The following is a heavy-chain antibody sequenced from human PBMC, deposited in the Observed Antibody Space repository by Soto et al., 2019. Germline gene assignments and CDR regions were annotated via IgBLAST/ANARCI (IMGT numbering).Heavy chain of an antibody. D-gene: IGHD3-22*01. Sequence: PGGSLRLSCAASGFAFSSHAMNWVRQAPGKGLEWVSGISGSGGRTYYADSVKGRFTISRDNSKNTLDLQVNSLRAEDTAVYYCAKGRYSYDSSGHDYWGLGTLVTAPQ. CDR2: ISGSGGRT. CDR3: AKGRYSYDSSGHDY. J-gene: IGHJ4*02. CDR1: GFAFSSHA. V-gene: IGHV3-23*01.